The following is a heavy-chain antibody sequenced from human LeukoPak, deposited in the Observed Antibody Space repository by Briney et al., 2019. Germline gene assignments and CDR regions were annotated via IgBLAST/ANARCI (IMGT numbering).Heavy chain of an antibody. D-gene: IGHD2-21*02. V-gene: IGHV1-69*13. CDR2: IIPIFGTA. J-gene: IGHJ3*02. CDR3: ARGLAYCGGDCYWGHAFGI. CDR1: GYTFTSYY. Sequence: SVKVSCKASGYTFTSYYMHWVRQAPGQGLEWMGGIIPIFGTANYAQKFQGRVTITADESTSTAYMELSSLRSEDTAVYYCARGLAYCGGDCYWGHAFGIWGQGTMVTVSS.